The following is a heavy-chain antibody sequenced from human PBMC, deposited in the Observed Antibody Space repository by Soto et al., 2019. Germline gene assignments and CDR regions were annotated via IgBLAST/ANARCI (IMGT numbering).Heavy chain of an antibody. CDR3: ARGSANIAALFYYYYGMDV. CDR1: GYTFTSYY. J-gene: IGHJ6*02. Sequence: GASVKVSCKASGYTFTSYYMHWVRQAPGQGLEWTGIINPSGGSTSYAQKFQGRVTMTRDTSTSTVYMELSSLRSEDTAVYYCARGSANIAALFYYYYGMDVWGQGTTVTVSS. V-gene: IGHV1-46*01. D-gene: IGHD6-6*01. CDR2: INPSGGST.